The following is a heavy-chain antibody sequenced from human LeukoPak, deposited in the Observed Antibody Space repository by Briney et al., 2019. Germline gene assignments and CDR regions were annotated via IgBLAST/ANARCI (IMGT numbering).Heavy chain of an antibody. CDR3: AKALTRWAFDM. V-gene: IGHV3-69-1*01. CDR1: GFTFSNYN. Sequence: GGSLRLSCAASGFTFSNYNMNWVRQAPGKGLEWVSHITSSSTIYYADSVKGRFTISTDKAKNTLYLQMDSLRAEDTAIYYCAKALTRWAFDMWGQGTMVTVSS. J-gene: IGHJ3*02. CDR2: ITSSSTI. D-gene: IGHD3-16*01.